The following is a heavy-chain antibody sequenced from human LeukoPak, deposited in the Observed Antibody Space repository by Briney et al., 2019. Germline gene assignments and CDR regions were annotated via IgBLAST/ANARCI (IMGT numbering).Heavy chain of an antibody. CDR2: ISGSGGST. D-gene: IGHD3-3*01. V-gene: IGHV3-23*01. Sequence: GGSLRLSCAASGFTVSGNYMSWVRQAPGKGLEWVAAISGSGGSTYYADSVKGRFTISRDNSKNTLYLQMNSLRAEDTAVYYCAKDQGITIFGVVITLDYWGQGTLVTVSS. CDR3: AKDQGITIFGVVITLDY. J-gene: IGHJ4*02. CDR1: GFTVSGNY.